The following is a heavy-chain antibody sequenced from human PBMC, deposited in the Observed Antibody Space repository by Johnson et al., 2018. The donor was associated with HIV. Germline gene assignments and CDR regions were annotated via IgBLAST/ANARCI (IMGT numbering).Heavy chain of an antibody. CDR2: ISGSGGST. D-gene: IGHD3-16*02. CDR1: GFTFSNYA. CDR3: ARGGLGYQNIHDPFDI. V-gene: IGHV3-23*04. J-gene: IGHJ3*02. Sequence: VQLVESGGGVVQPGRSLRLSCAASGFTFSNYAMTWVRQAPGKGLEWVSGISGSGGSTYYADSVKGRFTISRDSSKNTLYLQMNSLRAEDTALYYCARGGLGYQNIHDPFDIWGQGTMVTVSS.